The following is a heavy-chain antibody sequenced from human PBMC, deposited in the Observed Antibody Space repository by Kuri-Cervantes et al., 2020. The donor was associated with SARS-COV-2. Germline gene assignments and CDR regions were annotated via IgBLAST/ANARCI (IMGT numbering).Heavy chain of an antibody. Sequence: SETLSLTCTVSGGSISSYYWSWIRQPPGKGLEWIGYIYYSGSTNYNPSLKSRVTISVDTSKNQFSLKLSSVTAADTAVYYCASRYCSSTSCYRTTGKYYFDYWGQGTLVTVSS. J-gene: IGHJ4*02. CDR3: ASRYCSSTSCYRTTGKYYFDY. D-gene: IGHD2-2*01. V-gene: IGHV4-59*12. CDR2: IYYSGST. CDR1: GGSISSYY.